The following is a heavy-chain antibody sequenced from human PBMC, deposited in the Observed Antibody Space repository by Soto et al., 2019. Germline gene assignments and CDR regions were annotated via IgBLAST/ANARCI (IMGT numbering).Heavy chain of an antibody. CDR3: AREHVNFYSPVFRYLAAYDI. D-gene: IGHD4-4*01. V-gene: IGHV1-24*01. J-gene: IGHJ3*02. Sequence: GASVKVSCKVSGYTLTELSMHWVRQAPGKGLEWMGGFDPEDGETIYAQKFQGRVTMTGDTSTDTAYMELSSLRSEDTAVYYCAREHVNFYSPVFRYLAAYDIWGQGTMVTVSS. CDR2: FDPEDGET. CDR1: GYTLTELS.